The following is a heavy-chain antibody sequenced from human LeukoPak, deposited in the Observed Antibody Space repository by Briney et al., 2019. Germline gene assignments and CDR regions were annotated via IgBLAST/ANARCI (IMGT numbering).Heavy chain of an antibody. CDR2: ISTSGTNI. V-gene: IGHV3-48*03. J-gene: IGHJ4*02. D-gene: IGHD6-19*01. Sequence: PGGSLRLSCAASGFTFSSYEMNWVRQAPGKGLEWVSFISTSGTNIYYTDSVKGRFTISRDNAKNSLYLQMNSLRAEDTAIYYCTFNSGWSGVFDYWGQGTLVTVSS. CDR1: GFTFSSYE. CDR3: TFNSGWSGVFDY.